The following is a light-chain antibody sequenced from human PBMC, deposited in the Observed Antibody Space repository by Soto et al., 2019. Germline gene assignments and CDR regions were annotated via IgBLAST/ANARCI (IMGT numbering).Light chain of an antibody. CDR1: QGLSIW. V-gene: IGKV1-5*02. CDR3: QQLYTLPFT. J-gene: IGKJ5*01. Sequence: GDRVTIICRASQGLSIWLAWYRQKPGRAPKLLIHDGSSLESGVPPRFSGSGSGTEFTLTISGLLNEDFAAYHGQQLYTLPFTFGQGTRLEI. CDR2: DGS.